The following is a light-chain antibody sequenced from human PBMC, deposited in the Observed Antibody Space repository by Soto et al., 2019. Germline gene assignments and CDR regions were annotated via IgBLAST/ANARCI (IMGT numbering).Light chain of an antibody. J-gene: IGKJ2*01. Sequence: EIVMTQSPGTLSVSPGERATLVCRASQSVSSSLAWYQQRPGQAPRLLISGSSTRDTGVPARFSDSVSGTEFTRTSTSLQSEDCAFYYFQQYNNWPLYAFGEGTKLHIK. CDR3: QQYNNWPLYA. CDR2: GSS. V-gene: IGKV3-15*01. CDR1: QSVSSS.